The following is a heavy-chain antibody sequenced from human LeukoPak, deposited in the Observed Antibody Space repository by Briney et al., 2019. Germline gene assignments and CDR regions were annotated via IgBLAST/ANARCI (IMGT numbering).Heavy chain of an antibody. CDR2: ISSSSSYI. D-gene: IGHD3-10*01. Sequence: GGSLRLSRAASGFTFSSYSMNWVRQAPGKGLELVSSISSSSSYIYYADSVKGRFTISRDNAKNSLYLQMNSLRAEDTAVYYCARAGLMVRGVYNWFDPWGQGTLVTVSS. J-gene: IGHJ5*02. CDR1: GFTFSSYS. CDR3: ARAGLMVRGVYNWFDP. V-gene: IGHV3-21*01.